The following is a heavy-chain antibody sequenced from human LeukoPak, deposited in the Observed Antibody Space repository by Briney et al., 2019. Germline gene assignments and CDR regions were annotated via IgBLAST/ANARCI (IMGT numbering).Heavy chain of an antibody. CDR2: ISYDGSNK. J-gene: IGHJ6*02. V-gene: IGHV3-30-3*01. D-gene: IGHD2-2*02. Sequence: GGSLRLSCAASGFTFSSYAMHWVRQAPGKGLEWVAVISYDGSNKYYADSVKGRFTISRDNSKNTPYLQMNSLRAEDTAVYYCARERGYIVVVPAAIYGMDVWGQGTLVTVSS. CDR3: ARERGYIVVVPAAIYGMDV. CDR1: GFTFSSYA.